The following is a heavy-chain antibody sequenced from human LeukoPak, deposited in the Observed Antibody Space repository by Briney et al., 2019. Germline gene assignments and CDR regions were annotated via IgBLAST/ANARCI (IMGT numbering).Heavy chain of an antibody. CDR1: GGTFTNYA. CDR2: IIPIFGTA. D-gene: IGHD1-26*01. V-gene: IGHV1-69*05. CDR3: ARGPRYGSYSAFDI. Sequence: SVKVSCKATGGTFTNYAVSWVRQAPGQGLEWMGGIIPIFGTANYAQKFQGRVTITTDESTSTAYMELSNLRSEDTAVYYCARGPRYGSYSAFDIWGQGTMVTVSS. J-gene: IGHJ3*02.